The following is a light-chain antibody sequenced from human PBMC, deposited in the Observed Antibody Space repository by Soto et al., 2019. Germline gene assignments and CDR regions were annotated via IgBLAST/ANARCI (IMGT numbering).Light chain of an antibody. V-gene: IGKV1-39*01. J-gene: IGKJ3*01. CDR3: QQSHSLPFT. Sequence: DVQMTQSPPSLSASVGDRVTITCRASQTIDRSLNWYQQKPGKAPNLLIYDASNLQSGVPSRFSGSGAGTDFTLTISSLQPDDFATYSWQQSHSLPFTFGPGTKVDIK. CDR2: DAS. CDR1: QTIDRS.